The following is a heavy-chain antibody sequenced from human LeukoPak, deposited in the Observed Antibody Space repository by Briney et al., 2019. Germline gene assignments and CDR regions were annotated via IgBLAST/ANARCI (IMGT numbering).Heavy chain of an antibody. V-gene: IGHV3-21*04. Sequence: GALRLSCAASGFTFSSYSMNWVRQAPGKGLEWVSSISSSSSYIYYADSVKGRFTISRDNAKNSLYLQMNSLRAEDTAVYYCAKAQAVAATGYFDYWGQGTLVTVSS. CDR1: GFTFSSYS. CDR3: AKAQAVAATGYFDY. D-gene: IGHD6-19*01. J-gene: IGHJ4*02. CDR2: ISSSSSYI.